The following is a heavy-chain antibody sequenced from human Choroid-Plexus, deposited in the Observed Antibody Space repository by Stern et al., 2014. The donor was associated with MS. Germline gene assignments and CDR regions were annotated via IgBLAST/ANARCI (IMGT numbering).Heavy chain of an antibody. J-gene: IGHJ6*02. CDR1: RYIFTGYY. D-gene: IGHD3-3*01. CDR3: ARDQRGITIFGGVTDYYYLGMDV. Sequence: VQLVQSGAEVKKPGASVKVSCKTSRYIFTGYYIHWVRQAPGQGLEWMAWINPNTGGTKYAQKFQGRVTMSRDTSISTAYVELSSLTSDDTAVYYCARDQRGITIFGGVTDYYYLGMDVWGQGTTVTVSS. V-gene: IGHV1-2*02. CDR2: INPNTGGT.